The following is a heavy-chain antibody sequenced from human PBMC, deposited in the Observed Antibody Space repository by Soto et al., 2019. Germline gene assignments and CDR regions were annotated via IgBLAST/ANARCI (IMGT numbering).Heavy chain of an antibody. CDR1: GFTFSSYA. CDR2: ISYDGSNK. J-gene: IGHJ4*02. D-gene: IGHD3-9*01. Sequence: GGSLRLSCAASGFTFSSYAMHWVRQAPGKGLEWVAVISYDGSNKYYADSVKGRFTISRDNSKNTLYLQMNSLRAEDTAVYYCASVPVDILTGYYYFDYWGQGTLVTVSS. CDR3: ASVPVDILTGYYYFDY. V-gene: IGHV3-30-3*01.